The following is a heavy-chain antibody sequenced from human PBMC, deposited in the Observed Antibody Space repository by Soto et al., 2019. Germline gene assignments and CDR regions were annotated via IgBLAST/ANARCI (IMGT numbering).Heavy chain of an antibody. CDR1: GGSISSGSYY. J-gene: IGHJ4*02. CDR3: ATGFVLGPTQYFDS. Sequence: ASETLSLTCTVSGGSISSGSYYWGWIRQPPGKGLEWIGSMYSSGSTYYNPSLKSRVTISVDTSKNQFSLKVTSVTAADTAVYYCATGFVLGPTQYFDSWGQGALVTVSS. V-gene: IGHV4-39*07. D-gene: IGHD3-10*02. CDR2: MYSSGST.